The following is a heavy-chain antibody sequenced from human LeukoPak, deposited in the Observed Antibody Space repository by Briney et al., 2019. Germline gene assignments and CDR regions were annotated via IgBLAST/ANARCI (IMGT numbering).Heavy chain of an antibody. J-gene: IGHJ4*02. D-gene: IGHD2-21*02. CDR1: GYTFTSYA. Sequence: ASVKVPCKASGYTFTSYAISWVRQAPGQGLEWMGGIIPIFGTANYAQKFQGRVTITADESTSTAYMELSSLRSEDTAVYYCARESGLLRSFLGYWGQGTLVTVSS. CDR3: ARESGLLRSFLGY. CDR2: IIPIFGTA. V-gene: IGHV1-69*13.